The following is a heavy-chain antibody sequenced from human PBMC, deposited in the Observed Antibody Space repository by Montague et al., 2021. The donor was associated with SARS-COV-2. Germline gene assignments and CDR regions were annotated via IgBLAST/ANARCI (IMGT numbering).Heavy chain of an antibody. V-gene: IGHV4-34*01. D-gene: IGHD3-22*01. J-gene: IGHJ4*02. CDR2: IDHSGST. CDR1: GGSFSGYD. Sequence: SETLSLTCAVYGGSFSGYDWSWIRQSPGKGLEWIGEIDHSGSTKYNPSLKSRLTLSVDTSKDQFSLKLSSVTAADTAVYYCARGRVEITMIAVVFTGGIYYYDYWGWGTLVTVSS. CDR3: ARGRVEITMIAVVFTGGIYYYDY.